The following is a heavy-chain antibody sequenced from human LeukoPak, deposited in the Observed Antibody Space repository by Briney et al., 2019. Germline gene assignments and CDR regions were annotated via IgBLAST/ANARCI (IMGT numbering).Heavy chain of an antibody. CDR2: IYYSGST. D-gene: IGHD3-22*01. V-gene: IGHV4-59*01. CDR1: GGSISSYY. J-gene: IGHJ3*02. Sequence: PSETLSLTCTVSGGSISSYYWSWIRQPPGKGLEWMGYIYYSGSTNYNPSLKSRVTISVDTSKNQFSLKLSSVTAADTAVYYCARSQNYYDSSGYYLDAFDIWGQGTMVTVSS. CDR3: ARSQNYYDSSGYYLDAFDI.